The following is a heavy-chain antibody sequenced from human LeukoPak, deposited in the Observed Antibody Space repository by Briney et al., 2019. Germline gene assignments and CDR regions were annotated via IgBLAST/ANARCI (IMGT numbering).Heavy chain of an antibody. V-gene: IGHV3-66*01. CDR1: GFTVSTNY. CDR2: IYSGGST. D-gene: IGHD2-15*01. CDR3: ASDSYSPEYFQH. Sequence: GGSLRLSCATSGFTVSTNYMSWVRQAPGKGLEWVSVIYSGGSTYYADSVKGRFTISRDNSKNTLYLQMNSLRAEDTAVYYCASDSYSPEYFQHWGQGTLVTVSS. J-gene: IGHJ1*01.